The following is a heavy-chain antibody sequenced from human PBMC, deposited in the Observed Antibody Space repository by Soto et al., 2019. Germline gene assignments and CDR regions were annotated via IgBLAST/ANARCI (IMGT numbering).Heavy chain of an antibody. CDR1: GFTFDDYA. Sequence: EAQLVESGGGLVEPGRSLRLSCAASGFTFDDYAMHWVRQAPGRGLEWVSGISWNTYIIDYVDSVKGRFTISRDNAKSSLYLRIDSLRTEDTALYYCAKDRVRGLFGDSSLDVWGQGTMVTVS. J-gene: IGHJ3*01. CDR2: ISWNTYII. CDR3: AKDRVRGLFGDSSLDV. D-gene: IGHD3-10*02. V-gene: IGHV3-9*01.